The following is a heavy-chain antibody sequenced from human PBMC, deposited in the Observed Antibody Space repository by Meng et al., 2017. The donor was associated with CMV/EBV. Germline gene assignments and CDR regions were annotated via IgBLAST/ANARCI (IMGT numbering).Heavy chain of an antibody. CDR2: ISAYNGNT. Sequence: ASVKVSCKASGYTFTSYGISWVRQAPGQGLEWMGWISAYNGNTNYAQKLQGRVTMTTDTSTSTAYMELRSLRSDDTAVYYCARDQGYSSSWYYFDYWGQGTLVTVSS. D-gene: IGHD6-13*01. V-gene: IGHV1-18*01. CDR1: GYTFTSYG. CDR3: ARDQGYSSSWYYFDY. J-gene: IGHJ4*02.